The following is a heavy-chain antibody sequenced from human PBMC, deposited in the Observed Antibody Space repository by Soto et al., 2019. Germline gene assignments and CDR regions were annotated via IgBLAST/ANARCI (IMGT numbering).Heavy chain of an antibody. Sequence: GGSLRLSCAASGFTFSSYAMHWVRQAPGKGLEWVAVISYDGSNKYYADSVKGRFTISRDNSKNTLYLQMNSLRAEDTAVYYCARDPQRYYDSSGYSDNNWFDPWGQGTLVTVS. J-gene: IGHJ5*02. V-gene: IGHV3-30-3*01. CDR1: GFTFSSYA. CDR2: ISYDGSNK. CDR3: ARDPQRYYDSSGYSDNNWFDP. D-gene: IGHD3-22*01.